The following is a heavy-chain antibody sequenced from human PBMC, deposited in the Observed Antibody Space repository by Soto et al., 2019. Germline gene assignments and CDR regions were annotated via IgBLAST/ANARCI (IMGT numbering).Heavy chain of an antibody. CDR3: ARGRWQQPVHEYNWFDP. D-gene: IGHD6-13*01. V-gene: IGHV1-18*04. Sequence: GASVKVSCKASGYTFTSYGISWVRQAPGQGLEWMGWIIAIFGNANYAQKLQGRVTMTTDASTSTAYMELSSLRSEDTAVYYCARGRWQQPVHEYNWFDPWGQGTLVTVSS. CDR1: GYTFTSYG. J-gene: IGHJ5*02. CDR2: IIAIFGNA.